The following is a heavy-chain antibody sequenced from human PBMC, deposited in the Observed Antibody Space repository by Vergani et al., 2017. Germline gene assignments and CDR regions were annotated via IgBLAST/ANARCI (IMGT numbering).Heavy chain of an antibody. V-gene: IGHV1-2*02. J-gene: IGHJ4*02. CDR3: ARVGQNYYDSSGYHNRYYFDY. CDR2: INPNSGGT. D-gene: IGHD3-22*01. Sequence: QVQLVQSGAEVKKPGASVKVSCKASGYTFTGYYMHWVRQAPGQGLEWMGWINPNSGGTNYAQKFQGRVTMTRDTSISTAYMELSRLRSEDTAVYYCARVGQNYYDSSGYHNRYYFDYWGQGTLVTVSS. CDR1: GYTFTGYY.